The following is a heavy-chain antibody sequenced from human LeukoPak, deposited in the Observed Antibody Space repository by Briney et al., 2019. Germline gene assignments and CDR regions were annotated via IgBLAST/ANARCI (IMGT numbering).Heavy chain of an antibody. CDR3: KMGDGSPPLGQ. J-gene: IGHJ4*02. CDR1: GFTFSNYV. CDR2: ISGSGGST. D-gene: IGHD5-24*01. V-gene: IGHV3-23*01. Sequence: GGSLRLSCAASGFTFSNYVLGWVRQAPGKGLQWVSAISGSGGSTYYADSVKGRFTISRDNSGNTLYLQMNSLRAEDTAIYYCKMGDGSPPLGQWGQGTLVIVSS.